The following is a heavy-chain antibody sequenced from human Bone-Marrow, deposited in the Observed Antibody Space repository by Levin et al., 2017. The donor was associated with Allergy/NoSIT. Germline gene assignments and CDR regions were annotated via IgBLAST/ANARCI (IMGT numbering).Heavy chain of an antibody. CDR1: GFTFSSYA. Sequence: PGGSLRLSCAASGFTFSSYAMHWVRQAPGKGLEWVAVISYDGSNKYYADSVKGRFTISRDNSKNTLYLQMNSLRAEDTAVYYCARQTKRGIPHTEPEYFQHWGQGTLVTVSS. V-gene: IGHV3-30*04. CDR2: ISYDGSNK. J-gene: IGHJ1*01. D-gene: IGHD2-21*01. CDR3: ARQTKRGIPHTEPEYFQH.